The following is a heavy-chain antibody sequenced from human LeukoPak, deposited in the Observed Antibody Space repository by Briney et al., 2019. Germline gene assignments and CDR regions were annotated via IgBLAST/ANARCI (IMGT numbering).Heavy chain of an antibody. CDR2: ISGGGDYT. CDR1: GFTFSNYA. D-gene: IGHD6-13*01. Sequence: PGGSLRLSCAASGFTFSNYAMTWVRQGPGKRLEWVSAISGGGDYTLYADAVKGRFTISRDNSKNTLYLQMNSLRAEDTAVYYCAKISHSIAAAATQYFQHWGQGTLVTVSS. V-gene: IGHV3-23*01. CDR3: AKISHSIAAAATQYFQH. J-gene: IGHJ1*01.